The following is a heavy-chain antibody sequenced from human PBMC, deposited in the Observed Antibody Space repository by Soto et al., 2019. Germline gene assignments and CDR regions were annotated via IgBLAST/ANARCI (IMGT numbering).Heavy chain of an antibody. V-gene: IGHV1-3*01. J-gene: IGHJ4*02. CDR3: ARSVVRGVIAPIPYYFDY. D-gene: IGHD3-10*01. CDR2: INAGNGNT. Sequence: QVQLVQSGAEVKKPGASVKVSCKASGYTFTSYAMHWVRQAPGQRLEWMGWINAGNGNTKYSQKFQGRVTITRDTSASTAYMELSSLRSEDKAVYYCARSVVRGVIAPIPYYFDYRGQGTLVTVSS. CDR1: GYTFTSYA.